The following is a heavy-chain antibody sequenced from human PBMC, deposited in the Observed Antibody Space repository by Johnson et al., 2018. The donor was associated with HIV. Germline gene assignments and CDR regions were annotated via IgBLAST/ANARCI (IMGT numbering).Heavy chain of an antibody. CDR1: GFTFSSYW. CDR2: INSDGSST. V-gene: IGHV3-74*01. Sequence: VQLVESGGGVVRPGGSLRLSCAASGFTFSSYWMHWVRQAPGKGLVWVSRINSDGSSTSYADSVKGRFTISRDNSKNTLFLQMNSLRAEDTAVYYCARDPFPRFYAFDIWGQGTMVTVSS. CDR3: ARDPFPRFYAFDI. J-gene: IGHJ3*02.